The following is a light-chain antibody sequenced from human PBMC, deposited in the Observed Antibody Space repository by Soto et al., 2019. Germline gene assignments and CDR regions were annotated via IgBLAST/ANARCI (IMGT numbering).Light chain of an antibody. CDR2: LNSDGSH. Sequence: QAVVTQSASASASVGASVKFTCTLSSGHSSSAIAWHQQQPEKGPRYLMKLNSDGSHSKGDGIPDRFSGSSSGAERYLTISSLQSEDEADYYCQTWGTGFWVFGGGTKVTV. J-gene: IGLJ3*02. V-gene: IGLV4-69*02. CDR1: SGHSSSA. CDR3: QTWGTGFWV.